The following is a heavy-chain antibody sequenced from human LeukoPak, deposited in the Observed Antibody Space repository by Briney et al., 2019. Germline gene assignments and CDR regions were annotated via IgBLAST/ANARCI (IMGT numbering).Heavy chain of an antibody. CDR3: ARVDPNSYSGCYHDAFDI. D-gene: IGHD1-26*01. Sequence: PSQTLSLTCTVSGGSISSGDYYWSWIRQPPGKGLEWIGYIYYSGSTYYNPSLKSRVTISVDTSKNQFSLKLSSVTAADTAVYYCARVDPNSYSGCYHDAFDIWGQGTMVTVSS. CDR1: GGSISSGDYY. V-gene: IGHV4-30-4*08. J-gene: IGHJ3*02. CDR2: IYYSGST.